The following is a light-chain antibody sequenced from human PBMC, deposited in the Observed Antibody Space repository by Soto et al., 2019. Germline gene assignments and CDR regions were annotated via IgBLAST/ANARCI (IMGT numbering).Light chain of an antibody. J-gene: IGKJ4*01. V-gene: IGKV1-39*01. CDR3: QQSYSTPPT. CDR1: QSISSY. Sequence: DIQMTQSPSSLYASVGDRVTITCRASQSISSYLNWYQQKPGKAPKVLIYVASSLQSGVPSRFSGSGSGTDFTLTISSLQPEDFATYYCQQSYSTPPTFGGGTKVDIK. CDR2: VAS.